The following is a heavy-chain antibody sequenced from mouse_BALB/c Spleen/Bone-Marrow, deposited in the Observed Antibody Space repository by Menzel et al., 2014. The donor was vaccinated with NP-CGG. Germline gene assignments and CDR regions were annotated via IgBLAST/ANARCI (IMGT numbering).Heavy chain of an antibody. CDR3: ARDDDSYAMDY. D-gene: IGHD2-3*01. Sequence: VHLVESGPGLVAPSQSLSITCTVSGFSLTSYSVHWVRQPPGKGLEWLGVIWAGGSTNYNSALMSRLSISKDNSKSQVFLKMSSLQTGDTAMFYCARDDDSYAMDYWGQGTSVTVSS. V-gene: IGHV2-9*02. CDR2: IWAGGST. J-gene: IGHJ4*01. CDR1: GFSLTSYS.